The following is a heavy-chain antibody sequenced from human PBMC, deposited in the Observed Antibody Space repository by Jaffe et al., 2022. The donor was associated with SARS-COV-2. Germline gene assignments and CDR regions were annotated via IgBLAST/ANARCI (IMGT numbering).Heavy chain of an antibody. V-gene: IGHV1-69*01. CDR3: GRHRSGAGGKYPPALDI. CDR1: GGTFSTYA. D-gene: IGHD2-8*02. J-gene: IGHJ3*02. CDR2: INPMSGAT. Sequence: QVQLVQSGAEVKTPGSSVKVSCKTSGGTFSTYAISWLRQAPGQGLERMGVINPMSGATNYAQRFQGRLTIVADASTSTAYMELHSLRSEDTAIYYCGRHRSGAGGKYPPALDIWGQGTLVTVSS.